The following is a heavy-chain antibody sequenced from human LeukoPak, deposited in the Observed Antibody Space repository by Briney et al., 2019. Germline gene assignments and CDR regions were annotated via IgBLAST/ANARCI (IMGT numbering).Heavy chain of an antibody. CDR3: ARHPFATPFDH. CDR2: VFYTGDT. CDR1: GASISSFY. Sequence: SETLSLTCAVSGASISSFYWSWIRQPPGKGLGWIGYVFYTGDTNYNPSLKSRVTVSLDTFKSQVSLSLTSVTTADTAVYYCARHPFATPFDHWGRGTLVTVSS. J-gene: IGHJ4*02. V-gene: IGHV4-59*08.